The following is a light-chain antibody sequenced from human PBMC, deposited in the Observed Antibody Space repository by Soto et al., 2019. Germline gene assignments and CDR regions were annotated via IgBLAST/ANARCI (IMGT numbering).Light chain of an antibody. Sequence: QSVLTQPPSVSGAPGQRVTIPCTGSSSNIGAGYDVHWYQQLPGTAPKLLIYGNSNRPSGVPDRFSGSKAGTSASLAITGLQAEDEADYYCQSYDSSLSGVVFGGGTKLPVL. CDR1: SSNIGAGYD. V-gene: IGLV1-40*01. CDR2: GNS. CDR3: QSYDSSLSGVV. J-gene: IGLJ2*01.